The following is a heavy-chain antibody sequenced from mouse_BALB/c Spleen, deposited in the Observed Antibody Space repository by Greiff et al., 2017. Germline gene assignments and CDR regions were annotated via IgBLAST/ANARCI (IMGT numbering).Heavy chain of an antibody. V-gene: IGHV14-3*02. CDR1: GFNIKDTY. D-gene: IGHD2-14*01. CDR3: ARGYSRYDPWFAY. Sequence: EVQLVESGAELVKPGASVKLSCTASGFNIKDTYMHWVKQRPEQGLEWIGRIDPANGNTKYDPKFQGKATITADTSSNTAYLQLSSLTSEDTAVYYCARGYSRYDPWFAYWGQGTLVTVSA. J-gene: IGHJ3*01. CDR2: IDPANGNT.